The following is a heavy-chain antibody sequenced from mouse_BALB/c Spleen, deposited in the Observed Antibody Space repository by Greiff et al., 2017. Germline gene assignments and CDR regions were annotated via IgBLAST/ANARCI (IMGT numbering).Heavy chain of an antibody. CDR3: ARGDVDY. CDR2: IRNKANGYTT. Sequence: DVQLQESGGGLVQPGGSLRLSCATSGFTFTDYYMSWVRQPPGKALEWLGFIRNKANGYTTEYSASVKGRFTISRDNSQSILYLQMNTLRAEDSATYYCARGDVDYWGQGTTLTVSS. V-gene: IGHV7-3*02. D-gene: IGHD3-3*01. J-gene: IGHJ2*01. CDR1: GFTFTDYY.